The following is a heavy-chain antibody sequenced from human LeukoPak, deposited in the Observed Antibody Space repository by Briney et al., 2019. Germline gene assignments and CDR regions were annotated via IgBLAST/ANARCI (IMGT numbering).Heavy chain of an antibody. J-gene: IGHJ4*02. Sequence: SVKVSCKASGGTFSSYAISWVRQAPGQGLEWMGGIIPIFGTANYAQKFQGRVTITADKSTSTAYMELRSLRSDDTAVYYCARGAPYDFWSGYYSDYWGQGTLVTVSS. CDR3: ARGAPYDFWSGYYSDY. D-gene: IGHD3-3*01. V-gene: IGHV1-69*06. CDR1: GGTFSSYA. CDR2: IIPIFGTA.